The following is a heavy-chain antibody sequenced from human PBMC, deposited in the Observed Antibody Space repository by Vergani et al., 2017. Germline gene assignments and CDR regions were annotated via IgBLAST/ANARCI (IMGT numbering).Heavy chain of an antibody. J-gene: IGHJ2*01. CDR3: ARSQGDYWYFDL. CDR1: GASMSSVGYY. CDR2: ILGSGTA. V-gene: IGHV4-61*02. Sequence: QVQLQESGPGLVKPSRTLSLTCTVSGASMSSVGYYWTWIRQPAGERLEWIGDILGSGTANYNPSFQGRVSMSVATSKNQFSLTLSSVNATDTAVYYCARSQGDYWYFDLWGPGSLVTVSS. D-gene: IGHD2-21*01.